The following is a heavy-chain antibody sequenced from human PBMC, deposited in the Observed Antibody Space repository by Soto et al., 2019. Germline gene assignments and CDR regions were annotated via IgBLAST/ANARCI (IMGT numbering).Heavy chain of an antibody. CDR2: IIPILDIP. J-gene: IGHJ6*02. V-gene: IGHV1-69*02. CDR3: ASHFTGVLVLGASPPGGDNYGWDV. D-gene: IGHD2-15*01. Sequence: QVQLVQSGAEVKKPGSSVKVSCKASGGTFSRYTISWVRQAPGQGLEWMGRIIPILDIPNYAQNFQGRVTITADNSTSTAYMELSSLRSEDTAVYYCASHFTGVLVLGASPPGGDNYGWDVWGQGTTVTVSS. CDR1: GGTFSRYT.